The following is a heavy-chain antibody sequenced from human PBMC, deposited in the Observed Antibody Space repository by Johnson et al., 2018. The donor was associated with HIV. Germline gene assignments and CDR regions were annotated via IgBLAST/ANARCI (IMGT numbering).Heavy chain of an antibody. CDR3: ARAGVVFSTASHDAFDI. J-gene: IGHJ3*02. CDR1: GFTFSCYD. D-gene: IGHD2-21*01. CDR2: ISNTGDSP. Sequence: VQLVESGGGLVQPGGSLRLSCAASGFTFSCYDVHWVRQAPGKGLEWVSGISNTGDSPYYANSVKGRFTISRDNSKNTLYLQMNSLRAEDTAVYYCARAGVVFSTASHDAFDIWGQGTMVTVSS. V-gene: IGHV3-64*01.